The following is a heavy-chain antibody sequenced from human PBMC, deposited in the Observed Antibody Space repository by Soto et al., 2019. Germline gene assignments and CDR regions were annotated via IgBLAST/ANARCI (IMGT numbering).Heavy chain of an antibody. CDR2: IIPIFGTA. CDR3: ARPIQYSDDSSGQSAWFDP. CDR1: GGTFSSYA. J-gene: IGHJ5*02. V-gene: IGHV1-69*12. D-gene: IGHD3-22*01. Sequence: QVQLVQSGAEVKKPGSSVKVSCKASGGTFSSYAISWVRQAPGQGLEWMGGIIPIFGTANYAQKFQGRVTITADESTSXAXXELSSLRSEDTAVYYCARPIQYSDDSSGQSAWFDPWGQGTLVTVSS.